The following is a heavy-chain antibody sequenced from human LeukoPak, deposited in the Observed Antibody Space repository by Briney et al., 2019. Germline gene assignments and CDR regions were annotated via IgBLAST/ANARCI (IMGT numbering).Heavy chain of an antibody. Sequence: GGSLRLSCAASGFTFNTYTMNWVRQAPGKGLEWVSSITASSTAIYSADSVKGRFTISRDNAKNSLYLQMNSLRAEDTAVYYCARDRAYCGGDCPHDAFDIWGQGTMVTVSS. J-gene: IGHJ3*02. CDR2: ITASSTAI. V-gene: IGHV3-21*04. D-gene: IGHD2-21*02. CDR3: ARDRAYCGGDCPHDAFDI. CDR1: GFTFNTYT.